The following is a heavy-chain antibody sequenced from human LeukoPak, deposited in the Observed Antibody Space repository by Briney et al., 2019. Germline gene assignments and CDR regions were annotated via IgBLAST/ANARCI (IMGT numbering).Heavy chain of an antibody. CDR2: ISGSGGST. D-gene: IGHD3-22*01. V-gene: IGHV3-23*01. CDR1: GFTFSSYA. Sequence: GGSLRLSCAASGFTFSSYAMSWVRQAPGKGLAWVSGISGSGGSTYHADSVKGRFTISRDNSRNTLHLQMNSLRAEDTAVYYCAKGSYYDSSGSFYFDYWGQGTLVTVSS. J-gene: IGHJ4*02. CDR3: AKGSYYDSSGSFYFDY.